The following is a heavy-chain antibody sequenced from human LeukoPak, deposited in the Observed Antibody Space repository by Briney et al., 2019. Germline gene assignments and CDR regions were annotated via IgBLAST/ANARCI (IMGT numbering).Heavy chain of an antibody. V-gene: IGHV3-9*03. J-gene: IGHJ6*02. CDR3: AKDQATLGIYDYGMDV. D-gene: IGHD2/OR15-2a*01. CDR2: ISWNSGNT. Sequence: PGRSLRLSCAASGFTFDDYAMYWVRQSPGKGLEWVSGISWNSGNTGYADSVRGRFTISRDNARKSLYLQMNSLRDEDMAFYYCAKDQATLGIYDYGMDVWGQGTKVTVSS. CDR1: GFTFDDYA.